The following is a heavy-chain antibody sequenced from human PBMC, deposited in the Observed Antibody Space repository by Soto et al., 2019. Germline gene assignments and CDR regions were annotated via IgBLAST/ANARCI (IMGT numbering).Heavy chain of an antibody. CDR1: GGSISSSSYY. D-gene: IGHD6-13*01. V-gene: IGHV4-39*01. Sequence: SSETLSLTCTVSGGSISSSSYYWGWIRQPPGKGLEWIGSIYYSGSTYYNPSLKSRVTISVDTSKNQFSLKLSSVTAADTAVYYCARHGAAAGTSDYYYYYGMDVWGQGTTVTVSS. CDR3: ARHGAAAGTSDYYYYYGMDV. J-gene: IGHJ6*02. CDR2: IYYSGST.